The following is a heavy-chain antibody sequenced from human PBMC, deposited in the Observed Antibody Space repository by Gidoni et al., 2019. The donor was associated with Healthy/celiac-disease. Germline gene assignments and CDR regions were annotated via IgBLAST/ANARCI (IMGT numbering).Heavy chain of an antibody. Sequence: EVQLVESGGGLIQPGGSLRLSCAASGFTVSSNYMSWVRQAPGKGLEWVSVIYSGGSTYYADSVKGRFTISRDNSKNTLYLQMNSLRAEDTAVYYCAGCVDTAMGDNWYFDLWGRGTLVTVSS. CDR1: GFTVSSNY. J-gene: IGHJ2*01. CDR3: AGCVDTAMGDNWYFDL. D-gene: IGHD5-18*01. V-gene: IGHV3-53*01. CDR2: IYSGGST.